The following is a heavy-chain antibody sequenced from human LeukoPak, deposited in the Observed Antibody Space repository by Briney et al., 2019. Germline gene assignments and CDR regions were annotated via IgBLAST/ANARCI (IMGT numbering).Heavy chain of an antibody. J-gene: IGHJ6*02. CDR1: GLIVSRNY. CDR3: AREALTNSRLPYGMDV. V-gene: IGHV3-53*01. D-gene: IGHD1-14*01. Sequence: GGSLRLSSAASGLIVSRNYMGWVRQAPGRGLEWVSVFYSDGSIYVADSVKGRFTISKDTSKNTVHLQMNSLRVEDTAVYYCAREALTNSRLPYGMDVWGQGTTVTVSS. CDR2: FYSDGSI.